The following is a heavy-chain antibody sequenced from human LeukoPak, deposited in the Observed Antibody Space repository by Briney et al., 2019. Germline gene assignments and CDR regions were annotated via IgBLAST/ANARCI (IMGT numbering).Heavy chain of an antibody. V-gene: IGHV3-15*01. CDR3: TTDIPFTSGGAIAC. CDR1: GLIFSNCW. Sequence: GGSLRLSCAASGLIFSNCWMTWVRQAPGKGLEWVGRIKSEVDGATRDYAAPVRGRFTLSRDDSRNTLYLQMNSLKTEDTAFYYCTTDIPFTSGGAIACWGQGTLVTVSS. J-gene: IGHJ4*02. D-gene: IGHD3-16*02. CDR2: IKSEVDGATR.